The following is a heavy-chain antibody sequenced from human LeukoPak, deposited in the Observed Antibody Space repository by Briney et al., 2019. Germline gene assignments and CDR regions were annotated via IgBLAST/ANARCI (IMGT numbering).Heavy chain of an antibody. Sequence: GGSLRLSCEASGFTFNTYSMNWARQAPGKGLEWVSSITSSSSYIYYADSVKGRFTISRDNAKNSLYLQMNSLRAEDTAVYYCAREPIAVAGTDNDYWGQGTLDTVSS. D-gene: IGHD6-19*01. J-gene: IGHJ4*02. CDR3: AREPIAVAGTDNDY. CDR2: ITSSSSYI. V-gene: IGHV3-21*01. CDR1: GFTFNTYS.